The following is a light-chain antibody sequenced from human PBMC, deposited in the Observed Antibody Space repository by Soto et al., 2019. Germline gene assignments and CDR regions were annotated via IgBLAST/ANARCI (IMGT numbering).Light chain of an antibody. CDR2: DAS. CDR1: HEISSA. V-gene: IGKV1D-13*01. CDR3: QQFNNYPRT. Sequence: AIQLTQSPSSLSAFVGDRVTITCRASHEISSALAWYQQKPGRAPKLLIYDASKLQSGVPSRFSGSGYGTDFTLTISSLQPEDFATYSCQQFNNYPRTFGQGTKVEIK. J-gene: IGKJ1*01.